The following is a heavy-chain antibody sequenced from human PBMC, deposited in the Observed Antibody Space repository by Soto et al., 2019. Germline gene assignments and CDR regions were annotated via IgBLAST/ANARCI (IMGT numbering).Heavy chain of an antibody. CDR3: ARREGSIRRLNYYYYMDV. J-gene: IGHJ6*03. V-gene: IGHV4-39*01. D-gene: IGHD1-26*01. Sequence: SETLSLTCTVSGGSISSSSYYWGWIRQPPGKGLEWIGSIYYSGSTYYNPSLKSRVTISVDTSKNQFSLKLSSVTAADTAVYYCARREGSIRRLNYYYYMDVWGKGTTVTVSS. CDR2: IYYSGST. CDR1: GGSISSSSYY.